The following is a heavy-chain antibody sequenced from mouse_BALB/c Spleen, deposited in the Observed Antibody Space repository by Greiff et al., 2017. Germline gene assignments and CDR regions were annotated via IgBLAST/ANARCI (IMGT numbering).Heavy chain of an antibody. J-gene: IGHJ3*01. D-gene: IGHD2-1*01. CDR3: ARDLLWYAWFAY. Sequence: QVQLKESGPGLVAPSQSLSITCTVSGFSLTSYGVHWVRQPPGKGLEWLGVIWAGGSTNYNSALMSRLSISKDNSKSQVFLKMNSLQTDDTAMYYCARDLLWYAWFAYWGQGTLVTVSA. CDR2: IWAGGST. V-gene: IGHV2-9*02. CDR1: GFSLTSYG.